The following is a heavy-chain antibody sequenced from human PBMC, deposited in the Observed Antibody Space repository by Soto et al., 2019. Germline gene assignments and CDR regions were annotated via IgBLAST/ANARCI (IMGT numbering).Heavy chain of an antibody. J-gene: IGHJ1*01. CDR3: ARTSGDYGLSKYFQH. CDR2: IYYSGTT. CDR1: GGSISSGDYY. V-gene: IGHV4-31*03. Sequence: QVQLQESGPGLVEPSQTLSLICTVSGGSISSGDYYWSWIRQLPGKGLEWIGYIYYSGTTFHNPYLKRRVSILVDTSKNLFSLKLSSMTAADTAVYYCARTSGDYGLSKYFQHWGQGTLVTVSS. D-gene: IGHD4-17*01.